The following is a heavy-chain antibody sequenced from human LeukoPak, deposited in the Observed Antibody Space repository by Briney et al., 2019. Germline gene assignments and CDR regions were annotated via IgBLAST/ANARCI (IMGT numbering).Heavy chain of an antibody. CDR2: IIPIFGTA. V-gene: IGHV1-69*13. D-gene: IGHD6-6*01. CDR1: GGTFSSYA. J-gene: IGHJ4*02. CDR3: ARRSEKYTSSSREYYFDY. Sequence: ASVKVSCKASGGTFSSYAISWVRQAPGRGLEWMGGIIPIFGTANYAQKFQGRVTITADESTSTAYMELSSLRSEDTAVYYCARRSEKYTSSSREYYFDYWGQGTLVPVSS.